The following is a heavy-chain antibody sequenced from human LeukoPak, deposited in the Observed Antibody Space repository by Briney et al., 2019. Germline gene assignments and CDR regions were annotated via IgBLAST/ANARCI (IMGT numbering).Heavy chain of an antibody. CDR1: GFTFSSYA. J-gene: IGHJ4*02. CDR2: ISGGGGSA. Sequence: GGSLRLSCAASGFTFSSYAMSWVRQARGKGLEWVSSISGGGGSAYYADSVKGRFTISRDNSKNTLYLQMNGLRAEDTAVYYCAKDRYSSSSYFSYYCGQGTLVTVSS. V-gene: IGHV3-23*01. D-gene: IGHD6-13*01. CDR3: AKDRYSSSSYFSYY.